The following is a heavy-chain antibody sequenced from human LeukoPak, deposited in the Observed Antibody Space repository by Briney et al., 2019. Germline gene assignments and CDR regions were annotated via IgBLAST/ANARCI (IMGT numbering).Heavy chain of an antibody. Sequence: ASVKVSCKASGYTFTGYGISWVRQAPGQGLEWMGWISAYNNNTKYSQKLQGRVTMTTDTSTTTAYMELRSLRSDDTAVYYCARDLDLAAAGTGNWFDPWGQGTLVTVSS. D-gene: IGHD6-13*01. CDR3: ARDLDLAAAGTGNWFDP. V-gene: IGHV1-18*01. CDR1: GYTFTGYG. J-gene: IGHJ5*02. CDR2: ISAYNNNT.